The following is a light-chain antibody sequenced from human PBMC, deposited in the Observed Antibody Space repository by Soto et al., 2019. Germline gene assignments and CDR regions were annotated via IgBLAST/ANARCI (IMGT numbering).Light chain of an antibody. CDR3: CSYAGSSNSQV. Sequence: QSALTQPASVSGSPGQSITISCTGTSSDVGSYNLVSWYQQHPGKAPKLMIYEGSKRPSGVSNRFSGSKSGNTASLTISGLQDEDEADYYCCSYAGSSNSQVFGGGTKLTVL. CDR1: SSDVGSYNL. J-gene: IGLJ2*01. CDR2: EGS. V-gene: IGLV2-23*01.